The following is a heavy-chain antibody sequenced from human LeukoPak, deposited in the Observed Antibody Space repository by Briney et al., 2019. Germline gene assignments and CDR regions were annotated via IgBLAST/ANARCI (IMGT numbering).Heavy chain of an antibody. CDR1: GFTFSDYY. CDR2: ISSSSSYT. D-gene: IGHD3-22*01. CDR3: AARPPIVVGGPFDY. V-gene: IGHV3-11*03. J-gene: IGHJ4*02. Sequence: GGSLRLSCAASGFTFSDYYMSWIRQAPGKGLEWVSYISSSSSYTYYADSVKGRFTVSRDNSKNTLYLQMNSLRAEDTAVYYCAARPPIVVGGPFDYWGQGTLVTVSS.